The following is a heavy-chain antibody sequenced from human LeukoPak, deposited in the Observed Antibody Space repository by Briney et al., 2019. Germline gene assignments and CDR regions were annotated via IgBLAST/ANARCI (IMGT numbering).Heavy chain of an antibody. CDR3: ARVDHYYGSGSYYP. V-gene: IGHV4-59*01. Sequence: RASETLSLTCTVSGGSISSYYWSWIRQPPGKGLEWIGYIYYSGSTNYNPSLKSRVTISVDTSKNQFSLKLSSVTAADTAVYYCARVDHYYGSGSYYPWGQGTLVTGSS. CDR1: GGSISSYY. D-gene: IGHD3-10*01. CDR2: IYYSGST. J-gene: IGHJ5*02.